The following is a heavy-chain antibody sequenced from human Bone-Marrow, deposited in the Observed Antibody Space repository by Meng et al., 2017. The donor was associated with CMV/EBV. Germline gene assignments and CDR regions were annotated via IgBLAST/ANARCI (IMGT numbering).Heavy chain of an antibody. CDR2: ISSSGSTI. CDR3: ASCGGYSYSTNYYYYGMDV. J-gene: IGHJ6*02. D-gene: IGHD2-21*01. V-gene: IGHV3-48*03. Sequence: GESLKISCAASGFTFSSYEMNWVRQAPGKGLEWVSYISSSGSTIYYADSVKGRFTISRDNAKNTLYLQMNSLRAEDTAVYYCASCGGYSYSTNYYYYGMDVWGQGTTVTVSS. CDR1: GFTFSSYE.